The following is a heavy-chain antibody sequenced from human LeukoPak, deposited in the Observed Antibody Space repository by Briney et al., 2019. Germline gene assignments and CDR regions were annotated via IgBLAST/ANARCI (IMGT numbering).Heavy chain of an antibody. CDR2: INGGGGT. Sequence: GGSLRLSCAASGFTVSNNYMIWVRQAPGKGLECVSMINGGGGTDYADSVKGRFTISRDNSKNTLFLQMNSLRLDDTAVYYCAGRRIPAAAYDDWGRGTLVSVSS. D-gene: IGHD6-13*01. J-gene: IGHJ4*02. CDR3: AGRRIPAAAYDD. CDR1: GFTVSNNY. V-gene: IGHV3-66*02.